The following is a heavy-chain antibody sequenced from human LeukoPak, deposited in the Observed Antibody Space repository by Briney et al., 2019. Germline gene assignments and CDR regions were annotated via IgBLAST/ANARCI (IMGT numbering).Heavy chain of an antibody. CDR2: FDPEDCET. V-gene: IGHV1-24*01. CDR1: GYTLTELS. J-gene: IGHJ6*02. CDR3: ATDPLNVVVPAATKFYGMDV. D-gene: IGHD2-2*01. Sequence: ASVKVSCKVSGYTLTELSMRWVRQSPGKGLEWRGGFDPEDCETIYAQKFQGRVTMTEDTSTDTAYMELSSLRSEDTAVYYCATDPLNVVVPAATKFYGMDVWGQGTTVTVSS.